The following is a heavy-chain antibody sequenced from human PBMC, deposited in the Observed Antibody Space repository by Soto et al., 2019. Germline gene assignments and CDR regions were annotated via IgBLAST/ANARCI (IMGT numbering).Heavy chain of an antibody. V-gene: IGHV4-31*03. CDR3: ARDVYSYGHSDY. Sequence: SETLSLTCTVSGGSISSGGYYWSWIRQHPGKGLEWIGYIYYSGSTYYNPSLKSRVTISIDTSKNQFSLKLSSVTAADTAVYYCARDVYSYGHSDYWGQGTLVTVSS. CDR1: GGSISSGGYY. J-gene: IGHJ4*02. CDR2: IYYSGST. D-gene: IGHD5-18*01.